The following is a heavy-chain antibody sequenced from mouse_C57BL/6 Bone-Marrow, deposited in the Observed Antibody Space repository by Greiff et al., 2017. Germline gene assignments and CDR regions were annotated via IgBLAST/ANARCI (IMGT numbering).Heavy chain of an antibody. V-gene: IGHV1-55*01. CDR3: ARFDYGSPHWYFDV. J-gene: IGHJ1*03. D-gene: IGHD1-1*01. CDR2: IYPGSGST. Sequence: VQLQQPGAELVKPGASVQMSCKASGYTFTSYWITWVKQRPGQGLEWIGDIYPGSGSTNYNEKFKSKATLTVDTSSSTAYMQLSSLTSEDSAVYYCARFDYGSPHWYFDVWGTGTTVTVSS. CDR1: GYTFTSYW.